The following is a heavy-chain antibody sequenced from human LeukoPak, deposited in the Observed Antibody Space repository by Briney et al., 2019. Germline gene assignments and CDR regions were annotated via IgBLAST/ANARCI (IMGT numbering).Heavy chain of an antibody. V-gene: IGHV3-64*01. Sequence: GSLGLSCAASGFTFSRDYIHWVRQAPGKGLEYVSAISSNGGKTHYTNSVKGRFIISRDNSKNTVYLQMGSLSTEDTAVYYCARDTNREQDIWGQGTTVTVSS. D-gene: IGHD3-3*01. CDR1: GFTFSRDY. CDR2: ISSNGGKT. CDR3: ARDTNREQDI. J-gene: IGHJ6*02.